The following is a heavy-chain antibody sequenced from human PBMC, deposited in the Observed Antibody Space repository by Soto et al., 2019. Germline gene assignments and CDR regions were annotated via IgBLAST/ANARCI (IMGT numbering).Heavy chain of an antibody. CDR3: AKSFLPGIAVAYLFDY. D-gene: IGHD6-19*01. CDR2: ISYDGSNK. V-gene: IGHV3-30*18. CDR1: GFTFSRYG. Sequence: GGSLRLSCAASGFTFSRYGMHWVRQAPGKGLEWVAVISYDGSNKYYADSVKGRFTISRDNSKNTLYLQMNSLRAEDTAVYYCAKSFLPGIAVAYLFDYWGQGTLVTVSS. J-gene: IGHJ4*02.